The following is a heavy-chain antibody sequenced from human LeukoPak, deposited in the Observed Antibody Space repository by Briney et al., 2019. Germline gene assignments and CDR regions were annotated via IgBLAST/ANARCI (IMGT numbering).Heavy chain of an antibody. CDR2: IIPILGIA. D-gene: IGHD4-17*01. Sequence: SVPVSRKASGGTFSSYAISWVRQAPGQGLEWMGRIIPILGIANYAQKFQGRVTITADKSTSTAYMELSSLRSEDTAVYYCARGTVTYYFDYWGQRTLVTVSS. CDR1: GGTFSSYA. CDR3: ARGTVTYYFDY. V-gene: IGHV1-69*04. J-gene: IGHJ4*02.